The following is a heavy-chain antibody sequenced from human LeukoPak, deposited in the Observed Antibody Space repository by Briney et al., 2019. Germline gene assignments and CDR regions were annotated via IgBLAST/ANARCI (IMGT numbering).Heavy chain of an antibody. CDR2: ISSSGRYI. Sequence: GGSLRLSCAASGFSFSSYRMNWVRQAPGEGLGWVASISSSGRYIFYVDSVKGRFTISRDNAGNFLYLQMNSLRAEDTAVYYCARGEGYCSDTICYDGYSQQWGQGTLVIVSS. D-gene: IGHD2-2*01. J-gene: IGHJ1*01. CDR1: GFSFSSYR. CDR3: ARGEGYCSDTICYDGYSQQ. V-gene: IGHV3-21*06.